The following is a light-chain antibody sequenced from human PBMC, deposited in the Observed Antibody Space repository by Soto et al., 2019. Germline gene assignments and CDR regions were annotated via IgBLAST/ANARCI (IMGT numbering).Light chain of an antibody. CDR2: EGS. CDR1: SSDVGNYNP. J-gene: IGLJ2*01. CDR3: CSYAGSSTYVV. Sequence: QSVLTQPASVSGSPGQSITISCTGTSSDVGNYNPVSWYQQHPGKAPKLIIYEGSKRPSGVSNRFSGSKSGNTASLTISGLQAEDEADYYCCSYAGSSTYVVFGGGTKVTVL. V-gene: IGLV2-23*01.